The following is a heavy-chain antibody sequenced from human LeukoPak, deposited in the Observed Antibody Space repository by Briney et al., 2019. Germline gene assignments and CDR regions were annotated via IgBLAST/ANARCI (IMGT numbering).Heavy chain of an antibody. CDR3: ARGVSPPSYSGSWYRDAFDI. CDR1: GFTVSSNY. Sequence: GGSLRLSCAASGFTVSSNYMSWVRQAPGKGLEWVSVIYSGGSTYYADSVKGRFTISRDNSKNTLYLQMNSLRAEDTAVYYCARGVSPPSYSGSWYRDAFDIWGQGTMVTVSS. V-gene: IGHV3-66*01. D-gene: IGHD6-13*01. J-gene: IGHJ3*02. CDR2: IYSGGST.